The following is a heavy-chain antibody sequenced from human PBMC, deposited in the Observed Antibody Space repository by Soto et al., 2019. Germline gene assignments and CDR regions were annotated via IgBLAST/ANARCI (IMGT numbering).Heavy chain of an antibody. J-gene: IGHJ4*02. CDR3: ARGNGGADVPFDY. D-gene: IGHD2-8*01. V-gene: IGHV4-59*01. CDR2: IYSSGSA. Sequence: QVQLQESGPGLVKSSETLSLTCSVSGGSISSDFWSWIRQPAGKGLEWIGYIYSSGSANYNPSLKCRVTMSVDTSKNQFSLKLSALTAADTAMYYCARGNGGADVPFDYWGQGTLVTVSS. CDR1: GGSISSDF.